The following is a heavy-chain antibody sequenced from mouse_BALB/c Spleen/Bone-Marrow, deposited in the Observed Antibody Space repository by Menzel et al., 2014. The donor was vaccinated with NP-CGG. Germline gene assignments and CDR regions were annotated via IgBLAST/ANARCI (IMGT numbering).Heavy chain of an antibody. V-gene: IGHV1-54*03. CDR2: INPGSGGT. CDR1: GYAFTNYL. CDR3: ANRYDYAMDY. D-gene: IGHD2-14*01. Sequence: VQLQESGAELVRPGTSVKVSCKASGYAFTNYLIEWVKQRPGQGLEWIGVINPGSGGTNYNEKFKGKATLTADKSSSTAYMQLSSLTSDDSAVYLCANRYDYAMDYWVQGPPITAPS. J-gene: IGHJ4*01.